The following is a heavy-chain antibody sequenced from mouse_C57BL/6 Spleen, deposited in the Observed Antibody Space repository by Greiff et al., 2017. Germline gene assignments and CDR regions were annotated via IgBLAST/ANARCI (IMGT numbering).Heavy chain of an antibody. D-gene: IGHD1-1*01. J-gene: IGHJ4*01. CDR2: ISNLAYSI. V-gene: IGHV5-15*01. Sequence: EVKLMESGGGLVQPGGSLKLSCAASGFTFSDYGMAWVRQAPRKGPEWVAFISNLAYSIYYADTVTGRFTISRENAKNTLYLEMSSLRSEDTAMYYCARQDYGTAMDYWGQGTSVTVSS. CDR1: GFTFSDYG. CDR3: ARQDYGTAMDY.